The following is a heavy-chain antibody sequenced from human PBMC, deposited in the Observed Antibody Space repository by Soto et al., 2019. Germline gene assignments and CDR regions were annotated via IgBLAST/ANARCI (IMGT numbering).Heavy chain of an antibody. J-gene: IGHJ5*02. V-gene: IGHV6-1*01. CDR2: TYYRSKWYN. CDR1: GDSVSSNSAA. CDR3: ARDRGLAVAGTGGGWFDP. D-gene: IGHD6-19*01. Sequence: LSLTCAIAGDSVSSNSAAWNWISQSPARVLEWLGRTYYRSKWYNDYAVSVKSRITINPDTSKNQFSLQLNSVTPEDTAVYYCARDRGLAVAGTGGGWFDPWGQGTLVTVSS.